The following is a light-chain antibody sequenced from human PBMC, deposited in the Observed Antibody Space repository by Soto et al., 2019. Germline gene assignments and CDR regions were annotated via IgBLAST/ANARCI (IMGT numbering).Light chain of an antibody. CDR1: IHYDF. CDR3: QSYDSSLSRRWV. CDR2: EVS. Sequence: QSALTQPASVSGSPGQSITISCTGYIHYDFVSWYQQHPGTAPKLVIYEVSNRPSGTSDRFSGSKSGHTASLTISGLQTEDEADYYCQSYDSSLSRRWVFGGGTKLTVL. V-gene: IGLV2-14*01. J-gene: IGLJ3*02.